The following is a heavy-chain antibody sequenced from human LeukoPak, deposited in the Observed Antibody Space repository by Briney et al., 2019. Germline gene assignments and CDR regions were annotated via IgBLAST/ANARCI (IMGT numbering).Heavy chain of an antibody. Sequence: GRSLRLSCAASGFTFSSYAMHWVRQAPGKGLEWVAVIWYDGSNKYYADSVKGRFTISRDNSKNTLYLQMNSLRAEDTAVYYCAKDPLGAAAGTGYFDYWGQGTLVTVSS. D-gene: IGHD6-13*01. V-gene: IGHV3-33*06. CDR3: AKDPLGAAAGTGYFDY. CDR2: IWYDGSNK. CDR1: GFTFSSYA. J-gene: IGHJ4*02.